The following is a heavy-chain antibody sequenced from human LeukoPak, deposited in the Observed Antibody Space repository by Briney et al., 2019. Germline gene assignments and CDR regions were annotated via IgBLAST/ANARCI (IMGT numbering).Heavy chain of an antibody. CDR3: AKGSAASRPYFFDY. Sequence: PGGSLRLSCAASGFNFRSYAMSWVRQTPGKGLEWVSAITNSGGSTYYADSVKGRFTISRDNSKNTLYLDMSGLRVEDTATYYCAKGSAASRPYFFDYWGQGALVTVSS. V-gene: IGHV3-23*01. CDR1: GFNFRSYA. J-gene: IGHJ4*02. D-gene: IGHD2-21*01. CDR2: ITNSGGST.